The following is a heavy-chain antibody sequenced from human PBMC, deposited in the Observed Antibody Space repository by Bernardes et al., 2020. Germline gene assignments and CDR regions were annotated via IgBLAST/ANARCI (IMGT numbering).Heavy chain of an antibody. CDR2: IYYSGST. V-gene: IGHV4-39*01. CDR3: ARGEVYCSGGSCHPSPIDY. J-gene: IGHJ4*02. D-gene: IGHD2-15*01. Sequence: SETLSLTCTVSGGSISSSSYYWDWIRQPPGKGLEWIGSIYYSGSTYYNPSLKSRVTISVDTSKNQFSLKLSSVTAADTAVYYCARGEVYCSGGSCHPSPIDYWGQGTLVTVSS. CDR1: GGSISSSSYY.